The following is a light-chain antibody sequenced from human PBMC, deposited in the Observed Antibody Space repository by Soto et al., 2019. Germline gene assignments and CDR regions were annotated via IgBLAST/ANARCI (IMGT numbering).Light chain of an antibody. J-gene: IGLJ1*01. CDR1: SSDVGGYNY. Sequence: QSVLTQPRSVSGSPGQSVAISCTGTSSDVGGYNYVSWYQQHPGKAPKVMIFDVNKRPSGVPDRFSGSKSGNTASLTISGLQVEDEADYYCCSYAGRYTYVFGTGTKVTVL. V-gene: IGLV2-11*01. CDR2: DVN. CDR3: CSYAGRYTYV.